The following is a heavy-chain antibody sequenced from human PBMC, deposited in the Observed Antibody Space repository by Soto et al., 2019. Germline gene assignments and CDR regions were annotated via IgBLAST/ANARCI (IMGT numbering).Heavy chain of an antibody. CDR3: ASQVGSRYSSSWYNPQLYYFDY. D-gene: IGHD6-13*01. Sequence: SETLSLTCSVSGDSISNSGNYWGWIRRPPGKGLEWIGTMDYSGDTSYNPSLRSRVTISADTSKNQFSLKLSSVTAADTAVYYCASQVGSRYSSSWYNPQLYYFDYWGQGTLVTVSS. CDR2: MDYSGDT. CDR1: GDSISNSGNY. V-gene: IGHV4-39*07. J-gene: IGHJ4*02.